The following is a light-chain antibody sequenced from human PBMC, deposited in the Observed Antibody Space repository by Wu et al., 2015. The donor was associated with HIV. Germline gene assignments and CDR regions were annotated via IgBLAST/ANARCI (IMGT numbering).Light chain of an antibody. V-gene: IGKV3-11*01. Sequence: EVVLTQSPDTLSLSPGKRATLSCRASQSVSSYLAWYQQKPGQAPRLLIYDASNRATGIPARFSGSGSGTDFTLTISSLEPEDFAVYYCQQRSNWPWTFGQGTKVEIK. J-gene: IGKJ1*01. CDR3: QQRSNWPWT. CDR2: DAS. CDR1: QSVSSY.